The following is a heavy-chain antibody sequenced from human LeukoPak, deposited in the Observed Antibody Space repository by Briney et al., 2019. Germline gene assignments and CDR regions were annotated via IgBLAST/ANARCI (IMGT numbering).Heavy chain of an antibody. CDR3: ARDPGSPYDFWSGYDY. CDR1: GYTFTGYY. V-gene: IGHV1-2*02. CDR2: INPNSGGT. D-gene: IGHD3-3*01. Sequence: ASVKVSCKASGYTFTGYYMHWVRQAPGQGLEWMGWINPNSGGTNYAQKFQGRVTMTRDTSISTAYMELSGLRSDDTAVYYCARDPGSPYDFWSGYDYWGQGTLVTVSS. J-gene: IGHJ4*02.